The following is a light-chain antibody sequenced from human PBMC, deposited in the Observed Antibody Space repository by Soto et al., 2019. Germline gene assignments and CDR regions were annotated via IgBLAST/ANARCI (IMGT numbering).Light chain of an antibody. CDR2: AAS. J-gene: IGKJ3*01. CDR3: QQTYRSPLT. V-gene: IGKV1-39*01. Sequence: DIQMTQSPSSLSASVGDRVTITCRASQSISSYLNWYQQKPGKAPKLLIYAASSVQSGVPSRFSGSGSGTDFTLTISSLQPEDFATYHCQQTYRSPLTFGPGTKVDIK. CDR1: QSISSY.